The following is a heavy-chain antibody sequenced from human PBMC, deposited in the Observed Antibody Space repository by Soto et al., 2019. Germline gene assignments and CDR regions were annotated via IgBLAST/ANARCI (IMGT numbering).Heavy chain of an antibody. V-gene: IGHV1-69*13. D-gene: IGHD3-3*01. CDR3: ASPHYYFWSGYYKGANDAFDI. CDR2: IIPIFGTA. CDR1: GGTFSSYA. J-gene: IGHJ3*02. Sequence: SVKVSCKASGGTFSSYAISWVRQAPGQGLEWMGGIIPIFGTANYAQKFQGRVTITADESTSTAYMELSSLRSEDTAVYYCASPHYYFWSGYYKGANDAFDIWGQGTMVIVSS.